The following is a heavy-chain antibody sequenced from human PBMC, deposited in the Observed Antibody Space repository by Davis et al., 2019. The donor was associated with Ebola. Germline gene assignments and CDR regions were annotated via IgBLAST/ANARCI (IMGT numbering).Heavy chain of an antibody. Sequence: ASVKVSCKASGYTFTSYYMHWVRQAPGQGLEWVGIINPSGGSTSYAQKFQGRVTMTRNTSISTAYMELSSLRSEDTAVYYCASGYSGYGVDYWGQGTLVTVSS. CDR1: GYTFTSYY. CDR3: ASGYSGYGVDY. J-gene: IGHJ4*02. D-gene: IGHD5-12*01. V-gene: IGHV1-46*01. CDR2: INPSGGST.